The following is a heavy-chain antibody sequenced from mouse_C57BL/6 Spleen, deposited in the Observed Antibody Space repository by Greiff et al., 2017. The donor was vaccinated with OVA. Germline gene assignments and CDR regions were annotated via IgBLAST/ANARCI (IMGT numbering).Heavy chain of an antibody. V-gene: IGHV1-22*01. CDR1: GYTFTDYN. Sequence: EVKLVESGPELVKPGASVKMSCKASGYTFTDYNMHWVKQSHGKSLEWIGYINPNNGGTSYNQKFKGKATLTVNKSSSTAYMELRSLTSEDSAVYYCARPLIYYGYDHFDYWGQGTTLTVSS. D-gene: IGHD2-2*01. J-gene: IGHJ2*01. CDR2: INPNNGGT. CDR3: ARPLIYYGYDHFDY.